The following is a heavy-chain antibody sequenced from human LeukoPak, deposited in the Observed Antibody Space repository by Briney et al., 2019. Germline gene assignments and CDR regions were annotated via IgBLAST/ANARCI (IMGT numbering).Heavy chain of an antibody. V-gene: IGHV4-61*02. D-gene: IGHD3-22*01. CDR3: ARDRRGYDSSGYYQNFDY. CDR2: IYTSGST. J-gene: IGHJ4*02. CDR1: GGSISSGSYY. Sequence: PSETLSLTCTVSGGSISSGSYYWSWIRQPAGKGLEWIGRIYTSGSTNYNPSLKSRVTISVDTSKNQFSLKLSSVTAADTAVYYCARDRRGYDSSGYYQNFDYWGQGTLVTVSS.